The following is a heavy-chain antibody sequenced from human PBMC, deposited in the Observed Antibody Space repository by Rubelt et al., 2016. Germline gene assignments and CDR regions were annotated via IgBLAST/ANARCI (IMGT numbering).Heavy chain of an antibody. CDR3: ARTSGYNYDEAFDI. D-gene: IGHD5-12*01. CDR1: GGSISSGVYY. J-gene: IGHJ3*02. CDR2: INHSGST. Sequence: QLQLQESGPGLVKASETLSLTCTVSGGSISSGVYYWAWVRQPPGKGLEWIGEINHSGSTNYNPSLKSRVTISVDTSKNQYSWKLGAVTAADTAVYYCARTSGYNYDEAFDIWGQGTMVTVSS. V-gene: IGHV4-39*07.